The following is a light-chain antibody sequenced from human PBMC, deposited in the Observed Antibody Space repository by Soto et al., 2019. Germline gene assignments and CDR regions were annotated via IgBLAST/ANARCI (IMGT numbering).Light chain of an antibody. J-gene: IGKJ5*01. CDR2: DAS. CDR1: QSISSSY. Sequence: EIVFTQSPGTLSLSPGKRATLSCRASQSISSSYLAWYRQKPGQAPRLLIYDASNRATGIPARFSGSGSGTDFTLTISSLEPEDFAVYYCQQRSNWPPITFGQGTRLEIK. CDR3: QQRSNWPPIT. V-gene: IGKV3D-20*02.